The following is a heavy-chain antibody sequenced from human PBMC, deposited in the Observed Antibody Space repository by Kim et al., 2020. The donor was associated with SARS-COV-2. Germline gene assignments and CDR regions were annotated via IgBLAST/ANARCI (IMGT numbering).Heavy chain of an antibody. Sequence: GGSLRLSCAASGFTFDDYTMHWVRQAPGKGLEWVSLISWDGGSTYYADSVKGRFTISRDNSKNSLYLQMNSLRTEDTALYYCARDITFDSYGRGIYGVDVWGQGTTVTVSS. CDR2: ISWDGGST. D-gene: IGHD5-18*01. V-gene: IGHV3-43*01. J-gene: IGHJ6*02. CDR3: ARDITFDSYGRGIYGVDV. CDR1: GFTFDDYT.